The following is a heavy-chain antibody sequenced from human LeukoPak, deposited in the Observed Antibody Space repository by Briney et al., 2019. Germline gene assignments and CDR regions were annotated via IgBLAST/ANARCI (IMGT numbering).Heavy chain of an antibody. CDR1: GGSISSYY. J-gene: IGHJ4*02. D-gene: IGHD3-22*01. CDR3: ARDSVHYYDSSGYSYYFDY. Sequence: SETLSLTCTVSGGSISSYYWSWIRQPAGKGLEWIGRIYTSGSTNYNPSLKSRVTISVDKSKNQFSLKLSSVTAADAAVYYCARDSVHYYDSSGYSYYFDYWGQGTLVTVSS. V-gene: IGHV4-4*07. CDR2: IYTSGST.